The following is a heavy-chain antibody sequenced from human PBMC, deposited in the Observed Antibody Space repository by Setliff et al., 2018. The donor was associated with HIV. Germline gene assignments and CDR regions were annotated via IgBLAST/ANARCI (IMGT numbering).Heavy chain of an antibody. Sequence: SVKVSCKASGGTFSSYAISWVRQAPGQGLEWMGGIIPIFGTANYAQKFQGRVTITADESTSTAYMELSSLRSEDTAVYYCARGPGYYDSSGYSNWGQGTLVTVSS. CDR3: ARGPGYYDSSGYSN. V-gene: IGHV1-69*13. D-gene: IGHD3-22*01. CDR1: GGTFSSYA. CDR2: IIPIFGTA. J-gene: IGHJ4*02.